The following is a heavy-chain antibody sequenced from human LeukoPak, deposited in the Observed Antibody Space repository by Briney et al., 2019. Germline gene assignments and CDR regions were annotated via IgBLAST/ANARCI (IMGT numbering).Heavy chain of an antibody. CDR2: LSHSGST. D-gene: IGHD3-10*01. V-gene: IGHV4-38-2*02. CDR1: AYSISSGYY. J-gene: IGHJ4*02. CDR3: ARLSGRDYYFDY. Sequence: SETLSLTCTVSAYSISSGYYGGWIRQPPGKGLEWIGSLSHSGSTYYNPSLKSRVTISADTSQNQFSLQLTSVTAADTAVYYCARLSGRDYYFDYWGQGTLVTVSS.